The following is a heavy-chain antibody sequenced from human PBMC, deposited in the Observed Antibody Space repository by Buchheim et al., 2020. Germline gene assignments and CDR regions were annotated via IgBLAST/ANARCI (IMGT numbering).Heavy chain of an antibody. D-gene: IGHD1-14*01. V-gene: IGHV1-2*02. J-gene: IGHJ4*02. CDR1: GLTFSDDY. Sequence: QVQLVQSGAEVRKSGASVKVSCKTSGLTFSDDYMNWVRQAPGQGLEWMGWIYLGAGEVQYLKKFQGRITLTRGWFISTAYMELNRLTSDDAAVYYCARDPVPVSGTSLDYWGQGT. CDR2: IYLGAGEV. CDR3: ARDPVPVSGTSLDY.